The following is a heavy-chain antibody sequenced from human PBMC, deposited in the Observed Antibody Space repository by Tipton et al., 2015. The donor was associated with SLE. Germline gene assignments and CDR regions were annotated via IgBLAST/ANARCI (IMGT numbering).Heavy chain of an antibody. CDR3: AKDRFYDSSGYFFFDY. CDR1: GFTFSSYA. J-gene: IGHJ4*02. CDR2: IYTAGGA. D-gene: IGHD3-22*01. Sequence: SLRLSCAASGFTFSSYAMSWVRQAPGKGLEWVSTIYTAGGAYYADSVKGRFTISRDDSKNTLYLQMSSLRPDDTAVYYCAKDRFYDSSGYFFFDYWGQGTLVTVSS. V-gene: IGHV3-23*03.